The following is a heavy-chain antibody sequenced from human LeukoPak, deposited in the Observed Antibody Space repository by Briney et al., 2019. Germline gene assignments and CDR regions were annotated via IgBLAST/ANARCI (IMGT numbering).Heavy chain of an antibody. D-gene: IGHD2-2*01. Sequence: ASVKVSCKASGYTFTSYYMHWVRQAPGQGLEWMGIINPSGGSTSYAQKFQGRVTMTRDTSTSTVYMELSSLRSEDTAVYYCASSSHYCSSTSCLYGMDVWGQGTTVTVSS. CDR2: INPSGGST. CDR3: ASSSHYCSSTSCLYGMDV. J-gene: IGHJ6*02. V-gene: IGHV1-46*01. CDR1: GYTFTSYY.